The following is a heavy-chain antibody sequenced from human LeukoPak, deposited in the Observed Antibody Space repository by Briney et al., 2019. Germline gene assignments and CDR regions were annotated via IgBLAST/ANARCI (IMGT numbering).Heavy chain of an antibody. V-gene: IGHV3-7*01. CDR1: GFSMSVYW. Sequence: GGSLRLSCEASGFSMSVYWMSWVRQAPGKGLEGVGNIKQDGSERNYVDSVEGRFTISRDNAKKSLYLQMNSLRAEDTAVCYCARDWGAYYHFFDYWGQGTLVTVSS. J-gene: IGHJ4*02. CDR2: IKQDGSER. D-gene: IGHD1-26*01. CDR3: ARDWGAYYHFFDY.